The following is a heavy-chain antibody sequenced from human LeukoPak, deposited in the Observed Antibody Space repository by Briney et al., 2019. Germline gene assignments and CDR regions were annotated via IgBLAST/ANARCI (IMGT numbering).Heavy chain of an antibody. V-gene: IGHV4-61*01. CDR1: GGSVSSGSYY. D-gene: IGHD1-26*01. Sequence: SETLSLTCTVSGGSVSSGSYYWSWIRQPPGKGLEWIGYIYYSGSTNYNPSLKSRVTISVDTSKNQFSLKLSSVTAADTAVYYCASNLSGSYYNWFDPWGQGTLVTVSS. CDR3: ASNLSGSYYNWFDP. J-gene: IGHJ5*02. CDR2: IYYSGST.